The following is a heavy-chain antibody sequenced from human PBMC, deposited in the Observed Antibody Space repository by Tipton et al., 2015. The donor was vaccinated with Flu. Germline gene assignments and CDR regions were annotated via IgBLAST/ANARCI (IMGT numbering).Heavy chain of an antibody. CDR1: GGTFSSYA. D-gene: IGHD6-13*01. Sequence: QVQLVQSGAEVKKPGSSAKVSCKASGGTFSSYAISWVRQAPGQGLEWMGGIIPIFGTANYAQKFQGRVTITADESTSTAYMELSSLRSEDTAVYYCARDVEVGSSWATRMKSGFDPWGQGTLVTVSS. J-gene: IGHJ5*02. V-gene: IGHV1-69*01. CDR3: ARDVEVGSSWATRMKSGFDP. CDR2: IIPIFGTA.